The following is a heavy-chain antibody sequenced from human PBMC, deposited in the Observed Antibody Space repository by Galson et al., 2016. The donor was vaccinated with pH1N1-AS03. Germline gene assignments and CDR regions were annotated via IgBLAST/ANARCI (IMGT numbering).Heavy chain of an antibody. D-gene: IGHD2-2*01. CDR2: INPDFGTT. CDR3: AKGNYQLLNYYYYMDV. J-gene: IGHJ6*03. CDR1: GGSFSTYA. V-gene: IGHV1-69*13. Sequence: SVKVSCKASGGSFSTYAITWVRQAPGQGLEWMGGINPDFGTTSFAQKFQDRVSITADQSTSTAFMELSSLRSEDKAVYYCAKGNYQLLNYYYYMDVWGKGTTVTVSS.